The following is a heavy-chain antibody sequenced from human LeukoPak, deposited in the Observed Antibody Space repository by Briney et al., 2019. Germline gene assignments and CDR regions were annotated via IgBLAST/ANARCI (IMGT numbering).Heavy chain of an antibody. D-gene: IGHD3-9*01. J-gene: IGHJ4*02. Sequence: GGSLRLSCAASGFTFSSYNMNWVRQAPGKGLEWVSSISSSSSYIFYADSVKGRFTISRDNAKNSLYLQMNSLRAEDTAVYYCARGYYDILTGYFSLDYWGQGTLVTVSS. CDR2: ISSSSSYI. V-gene: IGHV3-21*01. CDR1: GFTFSSYN. CDR3: ARGYYDILTGYFSLDY.